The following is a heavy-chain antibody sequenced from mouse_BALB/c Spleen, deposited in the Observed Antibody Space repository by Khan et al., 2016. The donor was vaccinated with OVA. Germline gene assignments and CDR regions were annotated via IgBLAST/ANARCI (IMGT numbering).Heavy chain of an antibody. CDR2: VNPNTGGS. D-gene: IGHD2-14*01. CDR3: ARGYDFFAY. CDR1: GYSFTLYY. V-gene: IGHV1-26*01. Sequence: IQLVQSGPDLVKPGASVKISCKASGYSFTLYYMTWVKQSHGKSLEWIGRVNPNTGGSDYNQEFKGKAILTVDKSSNTAYMELHSLPSEDSAVYYCARGYDFFAYWGQGTLGNGAA. J-gene: IGHJ3*01.